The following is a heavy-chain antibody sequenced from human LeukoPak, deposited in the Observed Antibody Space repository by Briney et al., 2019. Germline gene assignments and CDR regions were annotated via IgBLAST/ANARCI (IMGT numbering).Heavy chain of an antibody. D-gene: IGHD3-22*01. Sequence: PSKTLSLTCTVSGGSISSYYWSWIRQPPGKGLEWIGYIYYSGSTNYNPSLKSRVTISVDTPKNQFSLKLSSVTAADTAVYYCARNYDSSGYYQNWGQGTLVTVSS. V-gene: IGHV4-59*01. CDR1: GGSISSYY. CDR3: ARNYDSSGYYQN. J-gene: IGHJ4*02. CDR2: IYYSGST.